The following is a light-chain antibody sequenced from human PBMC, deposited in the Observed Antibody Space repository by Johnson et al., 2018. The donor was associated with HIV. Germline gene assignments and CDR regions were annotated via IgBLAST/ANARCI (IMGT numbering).Light chain of an antibody. CDR3: GTWDTSLNPGGV. J-gene: IGLJ1*01. V-gene: IGLV1-51*01. CDR2: DNK. CDR1: SSNIGNNY. Sequence: QSVLTQPPSVSAAPGQKVTISCSGSSSNIGNNYVSWYQQLPGTAPKLLIYDNKKRPSGISYRFSGSKSGTSATLGITGLQPGDEADYYCGTWDTSLNPGGVFGTGTKVTVL.